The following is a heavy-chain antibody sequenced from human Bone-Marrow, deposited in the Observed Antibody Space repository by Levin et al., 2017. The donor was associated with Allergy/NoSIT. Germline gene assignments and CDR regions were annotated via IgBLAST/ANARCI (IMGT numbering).Heavy chain of an antibody. D-gene: IGHD6-13*01. Sequence: ASVKVSCKASGGTFSSYAISWVRQAPGQGLEWMGGIIPIFGTANYAQKFQGRVTITADKSTSTAYMELSSLRSEDTAVYYCARDGGGPTGIAAAGTVVDAGGDWFDPWGQGTLVTVSS. CDR2: IIPIFGTA. CDR1: GGTFSSYA. CDR3: ARDGGGPTGIAAAGTVVDAGGDWFDP. J-gene: IGHJ5*02. V-gene: IGHV1-69*06.